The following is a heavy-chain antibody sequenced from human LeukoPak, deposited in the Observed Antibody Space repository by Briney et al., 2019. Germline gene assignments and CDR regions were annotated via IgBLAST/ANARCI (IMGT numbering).Heavy chain of an antibody. Sequence: GGSLRLSCAASGFTVSSNYMTWVRQAPGKGLEWVANIKEDGSDKYYVDSVKGRFTISRDNAKNSLYLQMNSLRAEETAVYFCARDVWRLFDFWGQGTLVAVSS. J-gene: IGHJ4*02. CDR2: IKEDGSDK. V-gene: IGHV3-7*04. CDR1: GFTVSSNY. CDR3: ARDVWRLFDF. D-gene: IGHD2-21*02.